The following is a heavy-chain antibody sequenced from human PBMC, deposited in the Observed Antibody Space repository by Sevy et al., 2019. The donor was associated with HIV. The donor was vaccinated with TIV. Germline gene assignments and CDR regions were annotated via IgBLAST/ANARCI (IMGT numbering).Heavy chain of an antibody. CDR1: GFTFSSYA. CDR2: ISGSGGST. CDR3: AKGVIIVVVPAAYDY. D-gene: IGHD2-2*01. Sequence: GGSLRLSCAASGFTFSSYAMSWVRQAPGKGLEWVSAISGSGGSTYYADSVKGRFTISRDNSKNTLYPQMNSLRAEDTAVYYCAKGVIIVVVPAAYDYWGQGTLVTVSS. J-gene: IGHJ4*02. V-gene: IGHV3-23*01.